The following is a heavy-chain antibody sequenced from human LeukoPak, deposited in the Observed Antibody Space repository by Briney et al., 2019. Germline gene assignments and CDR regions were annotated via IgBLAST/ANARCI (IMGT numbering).Heavy chain of an antibody. CDR3: ARGARVAEYQPLGPGFDY. J-gene: IGHJ4*02. V-gene: IGHV3-30-3*01. Sequence: GGSLRLSCAASGFTFSSYAMHWVRQAPGKGLEWVAVISYDGSNKYYADSVKGRFTISRDNSKNTLYLQMNSLRAEDTAVYYCARGARVAEYQPLGPGFDYWGQGTLVTVSS. CDR1: GFTFSSYA. CDR2: ISYDGSNK. D-gene: IGHD2-2*01.